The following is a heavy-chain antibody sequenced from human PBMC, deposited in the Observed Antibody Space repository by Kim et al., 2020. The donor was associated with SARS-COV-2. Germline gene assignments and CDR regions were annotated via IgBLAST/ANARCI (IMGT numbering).Heavy chain of an antibody. J-gene: IGHJ4*02. Sequence: GESLKISCTASGYSFTNYWIGWVRQMPGKGLEWMGIIYPGDSDTKYSPSFQGQVTISADESLSTGYLQWRSLKASDTATYYCARPPSGTLTPYYFDFWGQGTLVTVSS. V-gene: IGHV5-51*01. D-gene: IGHD1-26*01. CDR1: GYSFTNYW. CDR2: IYPGDSDT. CDR3: ARPPSGTLTPYYFDF.